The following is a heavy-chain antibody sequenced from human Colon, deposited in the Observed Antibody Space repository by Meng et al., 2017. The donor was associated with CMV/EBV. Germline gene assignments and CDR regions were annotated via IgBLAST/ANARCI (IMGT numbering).Heavy chain of an antibody. CDR1: GFSFSSGYY. Sequence: SETLSLTCSVSGFSFSSGYYWGWIRQSPEKGLEWIGTTYYGGTTTYNPSLKNRVRISIDTSKNQFFLKLDSVTAADTAVYFCARELPRAQWGQGILVTVSS. CDR3: ARELPRAQ. J-gene: IGHJ4*02. D-gene: IGHD1-14*01. CDR2: TYYGGTT. V-gene: IGHV4-38-2*02.